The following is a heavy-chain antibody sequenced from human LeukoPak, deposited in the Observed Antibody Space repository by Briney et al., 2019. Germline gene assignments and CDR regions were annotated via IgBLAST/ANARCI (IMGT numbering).Heavy chain of an antibody. Sequence: GGSLRLSCAASGFTFSSYEMNWVRQAPGKGLEWVSYISSSGSTIYYADSVKGRFTIPRDNAKNSLYLQMNSLRAEDTAVYYCARDSPVAGTSWGQGTLVTVSS. D-gene: IGHD6-19*01. V-gene: IGHV3-48*03. CDR3: ARDSPVAGTS. CDR2: ISSSGSTI. J-gene: IGHJ5*02. CDR1: GFTFSSYE.